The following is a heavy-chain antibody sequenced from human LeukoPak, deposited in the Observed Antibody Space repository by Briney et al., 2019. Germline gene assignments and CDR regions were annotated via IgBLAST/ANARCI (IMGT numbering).Heavy chain of an antibody. J-gene: IGHJ4*02. CDR1: GGSISSYY. CDR2: IYYSGST. CDR3: ARGDRRRGYSYGNFDY. V-gene: IGHV4-59*01. D-gene: IGHD5-18*01. Sequence: SETLSLTCTVSGGSISSYYWSWIRQPPGKGLEWIGYIYYSGSTNYNPSLKSRVTISADTPKNQFSLKLSSVTAADTAVYYCARGDRRRGYSYGNFDYWGQGTLVTVSS.